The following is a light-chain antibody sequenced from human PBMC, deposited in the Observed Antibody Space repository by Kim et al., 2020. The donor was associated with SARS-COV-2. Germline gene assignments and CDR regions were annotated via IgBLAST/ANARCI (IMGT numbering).Light chain of an antibody. Sequence: SYELTQPPSVSVAPGKTARITCGGNNIGSKSVHWYQQKPGQAPVLVIYYDSDRPSGIPERFSGSNSGNTATLTISRVEAGDEADYYCQVWDRRSDHRGVF. CDR3: QVWDRRSDHRGV. J-gene: IGLJ3*02. V-gene: IGLV3-21*04. CDR2: YDS. CDR1: NIGSKS.